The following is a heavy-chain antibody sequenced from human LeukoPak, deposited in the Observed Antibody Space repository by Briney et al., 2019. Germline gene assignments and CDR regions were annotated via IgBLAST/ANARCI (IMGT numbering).Heavy chain of an antibody. Sequence: GRSLRLSCAASGSTFDDYAMHWVRQAPGKGLEWVSGISWNSGSIDYADSVKGRFTISRDNAKNSLYLQMKSLRGEDTALYYCVKGGSSGWNYYFDYWGQGTLVTVSS. D-gene: IGHD6-19*01. V-gene: IGHV3-9*01. CDR3: VKGGSSGWNYYFDY. CDR2: ISWNSGSI. CDR1: GSTFDDYA. J-gene: IGHJ4*02.